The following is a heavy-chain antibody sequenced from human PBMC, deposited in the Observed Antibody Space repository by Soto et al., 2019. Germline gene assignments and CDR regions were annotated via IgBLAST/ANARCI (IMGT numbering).Heavy chain of an antibody. J-gene: IGHJ6*02. V-gene: IGHV4-39*01. D-gene: IGHD2-2*01. CDR1: GGSISSGPYS. Sequence: SETLSLTCTASGGSISSGPYSWGWIRQPPGKGLEWIGTFYYSGSTYYNPSLESRVTISVDTSKNQFSLKVSSVTAADTAVYYCARLGGYCSSTSCYGYYGMDVWGQGTTVTVSS. CDR2: FYYSGST. CDR3: ARLGGYCSSTSCYGYYGMDV.